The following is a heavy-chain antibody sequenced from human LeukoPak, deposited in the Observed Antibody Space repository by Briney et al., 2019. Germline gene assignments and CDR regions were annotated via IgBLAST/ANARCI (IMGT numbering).Heavy chain of an antibody. CDR3: ARGRSNYRR. CDR1: GESFRDYY. J-gene: IGHJ4*02. CDR2: IHHSGDT. V-gene: IGHV4-34*01. Sequence: SETLSLTCSAYGESFRDYYWSWIRQPPGKGLEWIGQIHHSGDTAYSPSLKSRVTISVATSRNQSSLQLTSVTAADTAVYYCARGRSNYRRWGQGTLVTVSS. D-gene: IGHD4-11*01.